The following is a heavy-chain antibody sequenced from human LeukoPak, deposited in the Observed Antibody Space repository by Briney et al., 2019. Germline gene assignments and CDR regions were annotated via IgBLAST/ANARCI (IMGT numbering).Heavy chain of an antibody. CDR3: ARGDGAD. CDR1: GFTFSSYS. V-gene: IGHV3-48*01. D-gene: IGHD1-26*01. Sequence: PGGSLRLSCAASGFTFSSYSMNWVRQAPGKGLEWVSYISSSSNTIYYLDSVKGRFTISRDDAKNSVYLQMNSLRAEDTAVYYCARGDGADWGQGTLVTVSS. J-gene: IGHJ4*02. CDR2: ISSSSNTI.